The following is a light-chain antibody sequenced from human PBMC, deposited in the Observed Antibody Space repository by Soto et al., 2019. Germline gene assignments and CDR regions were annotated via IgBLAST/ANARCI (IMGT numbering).Light chain of an antibody. CDR2: TAS. V-gene: IGKV1-39*01. Sequence: DIQLSQSPSSLSASIGDRVTITCRASQTITSYLNWYQHKPGTAPKLLIYTASTLQSGVPPRFSRSGSGTDFTLTITSLQPEDFATYYCQQSYSPPVTFGQGTKLEI. J-gene: IGKJ2*01. CDR3: QQSYSPPVT. CDR1: QTITSY.